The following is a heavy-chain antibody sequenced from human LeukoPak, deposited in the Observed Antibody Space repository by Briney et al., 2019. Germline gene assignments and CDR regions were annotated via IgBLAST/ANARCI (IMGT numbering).Heavy chain of an antibody. V-gene: IGHV3-15*01. CDR3: TTENYELYY. Sequence: GGSLRLSCAASGFTFSNAWMSWVRQAPGKGLEWVGRIKTNPEGGTTDYAAPLQGRFTISRDDSQNTLYLQMNSLKSEDTAVYYCTTENYELYYWGQGTLVTAFS. CDR1: GFTFSNAW. D-gene: IGHD3-3*01. J-gene: IGHJ4*02. CDR2: IKTNPEGGTT.